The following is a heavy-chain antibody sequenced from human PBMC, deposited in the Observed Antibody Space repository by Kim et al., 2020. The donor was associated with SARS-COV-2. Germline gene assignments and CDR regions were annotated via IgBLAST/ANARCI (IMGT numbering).Heavy chain of an antibody. Sequence: GGSLRLSCAASGFTFSDSAMHWVRQASGKGLEWVGRIRDKPNNYATAYAASVRGRFTISRDDSKSTAYLQMNSLKTEDTALYYCTTAGGGISDYWGQVTLVTVSS. CDR2: IRDKPNNYAT. CDR1: GFTFSDSA. CDR3: TTAGGGISDY. J-gene: IGHJ4*02. D-gene: IGHD2-8*02. V-gene: IGHV3-73*01.